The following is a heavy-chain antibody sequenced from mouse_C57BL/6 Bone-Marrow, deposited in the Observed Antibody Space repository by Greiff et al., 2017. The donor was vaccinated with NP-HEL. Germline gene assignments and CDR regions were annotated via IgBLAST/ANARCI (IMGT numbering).Heavy chain of an antibody. J-gene: IGHJ3*01. CDR2: IGRGGSYI. Sequence: LLQSGADLVRPGRSVKLSCAASGFTFSSYAMSWVSQTPGQRLEWIAFIGRGGSYIYYADTVKGRFTISRDNARNTLYLQMSSLKSEDTAMEYCTRERGSSLAYWGQGTLVTVSA. CDR3: TRERGSSLAY. D-gene: IGHD1-1*01. V-gene: IGHV5-9-1*02. CDR1: GFTFSSYA.